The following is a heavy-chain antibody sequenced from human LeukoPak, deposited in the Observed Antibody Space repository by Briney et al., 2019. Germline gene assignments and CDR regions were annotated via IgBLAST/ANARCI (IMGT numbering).Heavy chain of an antibody. CDR3: ATKLNGRTYFYN. V-gene: IGHV3-48*02. D-gene: IGHD1-1*01. J-gene: IGHJ4*02. CDR1: GFTFRSYD. CDR2: ISSDGITK. Sequence: PGGSLRLSCVGSGFTFRSYDMNWVRQAPGKGLEWVSYISSDGITKKYADSVKGRFTIPRDDAKSSQYVQMNSLRDEDTGLYYCATKLNGRTYFYNWGQGILVTVSS.